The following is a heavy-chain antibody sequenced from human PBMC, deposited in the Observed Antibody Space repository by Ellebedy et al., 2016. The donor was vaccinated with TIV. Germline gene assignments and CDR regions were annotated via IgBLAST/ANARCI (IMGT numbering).Heavy chain of an antibody. Sequence: GESLKISCSASGFTFSSYAMHWVRQAPGKGLEYVSAISSNGGSTYYADSVKGGFTISRDNSKNTLYLQMSSLRAEDTAVYYCVKDPGIAVAGTVGYAFDIWGQGTMVTVPS. CDR3: VKDPGIAVAGTVGYAFDI. J-gene: IGHJ3*02. D-gene: IGHD6-19*01. CDR1: GFTFSSYA. CDR2: ISSNGGST. V-gene: IGHV3-64D*06.